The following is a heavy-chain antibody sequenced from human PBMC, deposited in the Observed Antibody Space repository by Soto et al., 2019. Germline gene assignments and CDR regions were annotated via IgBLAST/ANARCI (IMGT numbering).Heavy chain of an antibody. Sequence: EVQVVESGGSLVNPGRSLRLSCSTSGFTFGDYAISWFRQAPGKGLEWVGVIRSKTYGVTTDYAASVKGRFAISRDDSKSTAYLQMNSVTTEDTDVYFCARYTYTSRYSYFGMDVWGHGTTVTVSS. V-gene: IGHV3-49*05. J-gene: IGHJ6*02. CDR3: ARYTYTSRYSYFGMDV. CDR1: GFTFGDYA. D-gene: IGHD6-13*01. CDR2: IRSKTYGVTT.